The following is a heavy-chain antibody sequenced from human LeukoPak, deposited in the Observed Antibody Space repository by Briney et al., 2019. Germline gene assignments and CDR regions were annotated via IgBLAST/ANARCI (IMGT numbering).Heavy chain of an antibody. V-gene: IGHV3-33*01. Sequence: GGSLRLSCAASGFTFSSYGMHWVRQAPGKGLEWVAVIWYDGSNKYYADSVKGRFTISRDNSKNTLYLQMNSLRAEDTAVYYCARDLGGLWFGNYYYGMDVWGQGTTVTVSS. CDR1: GFTFSSYG. J-gene: IGHJ6*02. D-gene: IGHD3-10*01. CDR2: IWYDGSNK. CDR3: ARDLGGLWFGNYYYGMDV.